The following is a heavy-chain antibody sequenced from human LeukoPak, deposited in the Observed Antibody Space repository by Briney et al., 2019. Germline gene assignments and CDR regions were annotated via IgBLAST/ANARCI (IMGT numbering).Heavy chain of an antibody. D-gene: IGHD6-13*01. J-gene: IGHJ4*02. V-gene: IGHV3-30*18. Sequence: GGSLRLSCAASGFTFSNTGMHWVRQAPGKGLEWVAVISNDGSEKKYADSVKGRFTISRDNSQDTLSPEMNSLRAEDTAVYFCAKDRQFSSSWSGLFDYWGQGTLVTVSS. CDR3: AKDRQFSSSWSGLFDY. CDR2: ISNDGSEK. CDR1: GFTFSNTG.